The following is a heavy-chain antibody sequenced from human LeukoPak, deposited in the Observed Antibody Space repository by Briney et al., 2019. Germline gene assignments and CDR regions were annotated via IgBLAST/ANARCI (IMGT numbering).Heavy chain of an antibody. D-gene: IGHD6-13*01. V-gene: IGHV4-59*01. Sequence: SQTRSLASTVSGGSTSSYYGNWNRQPPGKVLGWIGYIYYSGTTNYNPSLKSRVTISVDTSNNQFSLKLNSVTAADTAVYYCARGQMVPVYFDYWGQGALVTVSS. CDR3: ARGQMVPVYFDY. CDR1: GGSTSSYY. CDR2: IYYSGTT. J-gene: IGHJ4*02.